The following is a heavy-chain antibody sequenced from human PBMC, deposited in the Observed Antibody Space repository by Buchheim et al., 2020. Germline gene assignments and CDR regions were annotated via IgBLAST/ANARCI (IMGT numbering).Heavy chain of an antibody. J-gene: IGHJ5*02. D-gene: IGHD2-15*01. CDR2: ISYDGSNK. CDR1: GFTFSSYA. V-gene: IGHV3-30-3*01. Sequence: QVQLVESGGGVVQPERSLRLSCAASGFTFSSYAMHWVRQAPGKGLEWVAVISYDGSNKYYADSVKGRFTISRDNSKNTLYLQMNSLRAEDTAVYYCAREDCSGGSCYVHWFDPWGQGTL. CDR3: AREDCSGGSCYVHWFDP.